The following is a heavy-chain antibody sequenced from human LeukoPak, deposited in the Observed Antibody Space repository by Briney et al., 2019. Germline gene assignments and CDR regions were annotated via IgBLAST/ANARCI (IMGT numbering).Heavy chain of an antibody. CDR3: ARPTSGVRLGMDV. CDR1: GFTVSSNY. J-gene: IGHJ6*02. CDR2: IYSGGST. D-gene: IGHD3-10*01. Sequence: PGGSLRLSCAASGFTVSSNYMSWVRQAPGKGLEWVSVIYSGGSTYYPDSVKGRFTISRDNSKNTLYLQMNSLRAEDTAVYYCARPTSGVRLGMDVWGQGTTVTVSS. V-gene: IGHV3-53*01.